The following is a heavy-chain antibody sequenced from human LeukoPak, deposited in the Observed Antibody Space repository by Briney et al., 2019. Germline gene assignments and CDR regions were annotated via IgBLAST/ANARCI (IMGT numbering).Heavy chain of an antibody. V-gene: IGHV4-59*08. Sequence: SETLSLTCTVSGGSINTYYWSWIRQPPGKGLEWIGYIYYSGSTNYSPSLKSRVTISVDTSKNQFSLKLSSVTAADTAVYYCARLGVRYTTASWWFDPWGQGILVTVSS. J-gene: IGHJ5*02. CDR2: IYYSGST. CDR1: GGSINTYY. D-gene: IGHD6-6*01. CDR3: ARLGVRYTTASWWFDP.